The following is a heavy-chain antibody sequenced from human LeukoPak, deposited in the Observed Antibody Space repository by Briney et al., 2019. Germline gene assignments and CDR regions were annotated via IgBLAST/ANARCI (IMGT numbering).Heavy chain of an antibody. CDR3: ARGSAYCGGDCYHALGY. J-gene: IGHJ4*02. Sequence: KPSETLSLTCTVSGGSISSYYWSWIRQPAGKGLEWIGRIYPSGSTNYNPSLKSRVTMSVDTSKNQFSLKLSSVTAADTPVYYCARGSAYCGGDCYHALGYWGQGTLVTVSS. CDR1: GGSISSYY. V-gene: IGHV4-4*07. D-gene: IGHD2-21*02. CDR2: IYPSGST.